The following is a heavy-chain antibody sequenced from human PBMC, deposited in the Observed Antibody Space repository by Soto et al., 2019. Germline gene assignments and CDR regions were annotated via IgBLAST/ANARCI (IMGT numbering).Heavy chain of an antibody. CDR2: ISGSGGST. CDR3: AKERSTMFGVVIIEEYFKN. CDR1: GFTFSSYA. Sequence: GGSLRLSCAASGFTFSSYAMSWVRQAPGKGLEWVSAISGSGGSTYYADSVKGRFTISRDNSKNTLYLQMNSLRDEDKDVYNCAKERSTMFGVVIIEEYFKNWGQGTLVTVSS. V-gene: IGHV3-23*01. D-gene: IGHD3-3*01. J-gene: IGHJ1*01.